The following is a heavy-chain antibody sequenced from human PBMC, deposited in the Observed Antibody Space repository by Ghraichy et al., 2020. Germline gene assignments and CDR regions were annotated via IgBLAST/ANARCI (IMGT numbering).Heavy chain of an antibody. V-gene: IGHV1-58*01. CDR2: IVVGSGNT. CDR3: AAEAVLGGPDS. CDR1: GFTFTSSA. D-gene: IGHD2-15*01. J-gene: IGHJ4*02. Sequence: SVKASCKASGFTFTSSAVQWVRQARGQRLEWIGWIVVGSGNTNYAQKFQERVTITRDMSTSTAYMELSSLRSEDTAVYYCAAEAVLGGPDSWGQGTLVTVSS.